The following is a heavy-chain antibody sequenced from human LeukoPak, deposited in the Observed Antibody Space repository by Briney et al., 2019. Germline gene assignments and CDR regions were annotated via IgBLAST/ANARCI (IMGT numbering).Heavy chain of an antibody. J-gene: IGHJ6*03. D-gene: IGHD2-15*01. Sequence: GGSLRLSCAASGFTFSSYGMHWVRQAPGKGLEWVAFIRYDGSNKYYADSVKGRFTISRDNSKNTLYLQMNSLRAEDTAVYYCAKARRVAAIGYYYYYMDVWGKGTTVTVSS. CDR3: AKARRVAAIGYYYYYMDV. V-gene: IGHV3-30*02. CDR2: IRYDGSNK. CDR1: GFTFSSYG.